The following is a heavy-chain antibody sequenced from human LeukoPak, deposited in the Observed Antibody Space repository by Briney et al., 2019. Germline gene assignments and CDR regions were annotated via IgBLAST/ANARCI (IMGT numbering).Heavy chain of an antibody. D-gene: IGHD3-22*01. J-gene: IGHJ4*02. CDR1: GFTFSSYA. CDR2: IKSKADGGTT. CDR3: TTGPGYYDSSGYFDY. V-gene: IGHV3-15*01. Sequence: GGSLRLSCAASGFTFSSYAMHWVRQAPGKGLEWVGRIKSKADGGTTDYAAPVKGRFIISRDDSKNTLYLQMNSLKTEDTAVYYCTTGPGYYDSSGYFDYWGQGTLVTVSS.